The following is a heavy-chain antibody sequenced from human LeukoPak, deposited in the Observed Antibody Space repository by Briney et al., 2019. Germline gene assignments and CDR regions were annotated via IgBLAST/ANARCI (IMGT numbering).Heavy chain of an antibody. J-gene: IGHJ4*02. V-gene: IGHV1-69*04. CDR1: GGTFSTHA. D-gene: IGHD3-9*01. CDR3: ARVYYDILTGWGGTAYDY. CDR2: IIPIFGIA. Sequence: SVKVSCKASGGTFSTHAISWVRQAPGQGLEWMGRIIPIFGIADYAQKYQGRVTITADKSTSTAYMELSSLRSDDTAVYYCARVYYDILTGWGGTAYDYWGQGTLVTVSS.